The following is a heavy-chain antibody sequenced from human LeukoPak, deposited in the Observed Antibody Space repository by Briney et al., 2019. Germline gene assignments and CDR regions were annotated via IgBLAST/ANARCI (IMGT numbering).Heavy chain of an antibody. CDR3: AKGGALYCSGGSCYGGFIDY. CDR2: ISGSGGST. Sequence: TGGSLRLSCAASGFTFSSYAMSWVRQAPGKGVGWVSAISGSGGSTYYADSVKGRFTISRDNSKNTLYLQMNSLRAEDTAVYYCAKGGALYCSGGSCYGGFIDYWGQGTLVTVSS. V-gene: IGHV3-23*01. J-gene: IGHJ4*02. D-gene: IGHD2-15*01. CDR1: GFTFSSYA.